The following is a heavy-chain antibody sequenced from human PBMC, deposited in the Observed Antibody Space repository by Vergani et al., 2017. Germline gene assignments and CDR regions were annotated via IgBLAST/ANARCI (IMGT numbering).Heavy chain of an antibody. J-gene: IGHJ3*02. D-gene: IGHD3-10*01. Sequence: QVQLQQWGAGLLKPSETLSLTCAVYGGSFSGYYWSWIRQPPGKGLEWIGYIYYSGSTNYNPSLKSRVTISVDTSKNQFSLKLSSVTAADTAVYYCARRGRALLWFGDHAGAFDIWGQGTMVTVSS. V-gene: IGHV4-34*11. CDR2: IYYSGST. CDR1: GGSFSGYY. CDR3: ARRGRALLWFGDHAGAFDI.